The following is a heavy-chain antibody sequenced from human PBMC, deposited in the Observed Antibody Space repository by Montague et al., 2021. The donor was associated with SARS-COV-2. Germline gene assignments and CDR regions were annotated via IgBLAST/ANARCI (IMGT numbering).Heavy chain of an antibody. J-gene: IGHJ4*02. CDR1: GFIFEDYA. CDR2: ISWNSGSI. CDR3: AKDGGHSSGYYYEGGFDS. D-gene: IGHD3-22*01. V-gene: IGHV3-9*01. Sequence: RLSWSASGFIFEDYAMHWVRQAPGKGLEWVSGISWNSGSIAYADSVKGRFTISRENAKNSLYLQMSSLRPEDTALYYCAKDGGHSSGYYYEGGFDSWGQGTPVTVSS.